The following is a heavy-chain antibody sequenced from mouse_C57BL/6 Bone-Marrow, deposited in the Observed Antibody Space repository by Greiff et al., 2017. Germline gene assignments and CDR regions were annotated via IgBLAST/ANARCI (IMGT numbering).Heavy chain of an antibody. Sequence: EVHLVESGEGLVKPGGSLKLSCAASGFTFSSYAMSWVRQTPEKRLEWVAYISSGGDYISYADTVKGRFTISRDTARNTLYLHMSSLKSEDTAMYYCTREGYYYGSSYVGAYWGQGTLVTVSA. V-gene: IGHV5-9-1*02. CDR2: ISSGGDYI. CDR3: TREGYYYGSSYVGAY. D-gene: IGHD1-1*01. CDR1: GFTFSSYA. J-gene: IGHJ3*01.